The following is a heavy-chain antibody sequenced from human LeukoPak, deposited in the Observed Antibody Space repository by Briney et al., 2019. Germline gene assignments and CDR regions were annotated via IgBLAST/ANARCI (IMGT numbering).Heavy chain of an antibody. Sequence: GGSLRLSCAASGFTFSSYAMSWVRQAPGKGLEWVSAISSSGGSTYYADSVKGRFTISRDNPKNTLYLQMNRLRADDTAVYYCAKSEDGSSLYFDYWGQGTLVTVSS. D-gene: IGHD6-6*01. V-gene: IGHV3-23*01. CDR3: AKSEDGSSLYFDY. J-gene: IGHJ4*02. CDR2: ISSSGGST. CDR1: GFTFSSYA.